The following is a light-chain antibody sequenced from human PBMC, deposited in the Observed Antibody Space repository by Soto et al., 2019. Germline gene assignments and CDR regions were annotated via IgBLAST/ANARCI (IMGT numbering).Light chain of an antibody. Sequence: QSVLTQPPSVSAAPGQKVTISCSGSSYNIGGNSVSWYQQLPGTAPKLLIYDDNKRPSGIPDRFSGSKSGTSATLGITGFQTGEEADYYCGSWDSSMSAYVFGNGT. V-gene: IGLV1-51*01. CDR3: GSWDSSMSAYV. J-gene: IGLJ1*01. CDR1: SYNIGGNS. CDR2: DDN.